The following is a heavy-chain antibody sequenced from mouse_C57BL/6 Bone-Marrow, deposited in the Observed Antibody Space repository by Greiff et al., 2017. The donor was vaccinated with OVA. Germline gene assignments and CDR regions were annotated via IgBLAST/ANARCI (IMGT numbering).Heavy chain of an antibody. V-gene: IGHV1-81*01. CDR2: IYPRSGNT. CDR3: ARIWDHYAMDY. D-gene: IGHD4-1*01. Sequence: QVQLKQSGAELARPGASVKLSCKASGYTFTSYGISWVKQRTGQGLEWIGEIYPRSGNTYYNEKFKGKATLTADKSSSTAYMELRSLTSEDSAVYFCARIWDHYAMDYWGQGTSVTVSS. J-gene: IGHJ4*01. CDR1: GYTFTSYG.